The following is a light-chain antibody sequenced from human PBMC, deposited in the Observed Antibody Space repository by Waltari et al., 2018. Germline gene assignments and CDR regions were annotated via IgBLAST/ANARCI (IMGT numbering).Light chain of an antibody. Sequence: VLTQSPDTLSLSPGERATLSCRASQSVTTPFFLWYQQKPGQAPRLLIFATSSRAPALPTSFMGSGSGTDSTLPTTGLGPEVFAFYYCQKYGTLPATFGGGTKVEIK. V-gene: IGKV3-20*01. CDR2: ATS. J-gene: IGKJ4*01. CDR1: QSVTTPF. CDR3: QKYGTLPAT.